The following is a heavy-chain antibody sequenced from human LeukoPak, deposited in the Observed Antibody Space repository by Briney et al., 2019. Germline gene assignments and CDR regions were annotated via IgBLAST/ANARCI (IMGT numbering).Heavy chain of an antibody. CDR2: INPDNGGT. CDR3: ARFALEPF. J-gene: IGHJ4*02. V-gene: IGHV1-2*02. Sequence: ASAKVSCKVSGYTFIGYYMHWVRQAPGQGLEWMGWINPDNGGTNYAQKFQGRVTLTRDTSISTAYMELSRLRTDDTAVYYCARFALEPFWGQGTLVTVSS. D-gene: IGHD1-1*01. CDR1: GYTFIGYY.